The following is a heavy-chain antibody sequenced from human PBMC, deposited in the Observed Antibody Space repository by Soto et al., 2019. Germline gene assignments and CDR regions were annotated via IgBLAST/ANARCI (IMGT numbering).Heavy chain of an antibody. CDR3: VREGRGSFDF. CDR2: IGGRGHSA. Sequence: GGSLRLSCAASGFTFSTYWMSWVRQAPGKGLEWVSVIGGRGHSAYSADSVQGRLTISSDNSKNTQSLQMSSLTADDTAIYYCVREGRGSFDFWGRGTMVTVSS. J-gene: IGHJ3*01. D-gene: IGHD5-12*01. CDR1: GFTFSTYW. V-gene: IGHV3-23*01.